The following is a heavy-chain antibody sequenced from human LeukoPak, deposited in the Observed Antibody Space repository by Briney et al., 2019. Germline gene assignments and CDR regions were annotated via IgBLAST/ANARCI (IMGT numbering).Heavy chain of an antibody. V-gene: IGHV1-69*05. Sequence: RSSVKVSCKASGGTFSSYAISWVRQAPGQGLEWMGRIIPIFGTANYAQKFQGRVTITTDESTSTAYMELSSLRSEDTAVYYCARDRIRGYSYGITNYFDYWGQGTLVTVSS. CDR3: ARDRIRGYSYGITNYFDY. D-gene: IGHD5-18*01. CDR2: IIPIFGTA. CDR1: GGTFSSYA. J-gene: IGHJ4*02.